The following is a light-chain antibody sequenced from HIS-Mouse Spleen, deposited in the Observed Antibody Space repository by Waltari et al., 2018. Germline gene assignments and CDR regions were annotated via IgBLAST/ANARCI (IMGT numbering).Light chain of an antibody. J-gene: IGLJ2*01. CDR2: RNN. CDR3: AAWDDSLSGVV. Sequence: QSVLTQPPSASGTPGQRVTISCSGSSSNIGSNYVYWYQQLPGTAPKLLIYRNNQRPSGVPDRFSGSKSGTSPSLAISGLRSEDEADYYCAAWDDSLSGVVFGGGTKLTVL. V-gene: IGLV1-47*01. CDR1: SSNIGSNY.